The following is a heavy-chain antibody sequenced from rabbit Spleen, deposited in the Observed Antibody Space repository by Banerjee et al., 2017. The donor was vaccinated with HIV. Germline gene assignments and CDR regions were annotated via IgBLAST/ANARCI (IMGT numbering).Heavy chain of an antibody. CDR1: GFDFSNYG. D-gene: IGHD8-1*01. V-gene: IGHV1S47*01. Sequence: QEPLKESGGGLVQPGGSLKLSCKASGFDFSNYGMTWVRQAPGKGLEWIGYIDPVFGITYYASWVNGRFSISRENAQNTVFLQMTSLTAADTATYFCARDGAGGSYFALWGPGTLVTVS. J-gene: IGHJ4*01. CDR2: IDPVFGIT. CDR3: ARDGAGGSYFAL.